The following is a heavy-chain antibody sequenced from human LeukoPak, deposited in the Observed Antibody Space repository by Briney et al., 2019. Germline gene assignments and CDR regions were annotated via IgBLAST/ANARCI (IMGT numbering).Heavy chain of an antibody. Sequence: PSETLSLTCTVSGGSLSYYYWSWIRQPPGKGLEWIGYIYYSGSTNYNPSLRSRVTISVDTSKNQFSLRLSPVTAADTAVYYCARRDSSGYYAYWGQGTLVIVSS. CDR2: IYYSGST. D-gene: IGHD3-22*01. J-gene: IGHJ4*02. V-gene: IGHV4-59*08. CDR1: GGSLSYYY. CDR3: ARRDSSGYYAY.